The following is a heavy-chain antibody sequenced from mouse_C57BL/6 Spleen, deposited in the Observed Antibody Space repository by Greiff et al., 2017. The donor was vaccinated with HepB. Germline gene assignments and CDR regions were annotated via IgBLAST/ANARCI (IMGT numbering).Heavy chain of an antibody. CDR3: AREGDYYGSSAWFAY. Sequence: VQLQQSGAELVKPGASVKMSCKASGYTFPSYWITWVKQRPGQGLEWIGDINPNNGGTIYNQKFKGKATLTVDKSSSTAYMELRSLTSEDTAVYYCAREGDYYGSSAWFAYWGQGTLVTVSA. V-gene: IGHV1-55*01. CDR2: INPNNGGT. J-gene: IGHJ3*01. D-gene: IGHD1-1*01. CDR1: GYTFPSYW.